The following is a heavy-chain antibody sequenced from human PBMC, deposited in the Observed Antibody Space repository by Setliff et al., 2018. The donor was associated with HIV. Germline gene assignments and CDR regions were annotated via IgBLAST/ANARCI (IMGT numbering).Heavy chain of an antibody. Sequence: PSETLSLTCSVSGDSISSGSYFWGWIRQTPGKGLEWSGNIYYTGFAYYNPSLTSRVTISLDTSKTHFFLNLTSVTAADTAVYFCTREGRGDPAMATTRIDYWGQGKLVTVSS. CDR3: TREGRGDPAMATTRIDY. CDR2: IYYTGFA. CDR1: GDSISSGSYF. V-gene: IGHV4-39*02. D-gene: IGHD1-1*01. J-gene: IGHJ4*02.